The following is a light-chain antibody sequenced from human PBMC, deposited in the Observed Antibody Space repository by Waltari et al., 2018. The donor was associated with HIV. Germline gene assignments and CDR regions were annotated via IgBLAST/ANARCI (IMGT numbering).Light chain of an antibody. CDR1: QGISNS. CDR3: QHYYSYPYT. V-gene: IGKV1-NL1*01. CDR2: GAS. J-gene: IGKJ2*01. Sequence: DIQMTQSPSSLSASVGDRVTITCRASQGISNSLEWYQQKPGKAPKLLLYGASTLESGVPSRFSGSGSGTDYTLTISSLQPEDFVTYYCQHYYSYPYTFGQGTKVEIK.